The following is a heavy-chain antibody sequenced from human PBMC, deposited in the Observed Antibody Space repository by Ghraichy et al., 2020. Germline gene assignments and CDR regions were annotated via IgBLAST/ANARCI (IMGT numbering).Heavy chain of an antibody. CDR1: GFTFSNAW. CDR2: IKSKTDGGTT. V-gene: IGHV3-15*07. Sequence: GGSLRLSCAASGFTFSNAWMNWVRQAPGKGLEWVGRIKSKTDGGTTDYAAPVKGRFTISRDDSKNTLYLQMNSLKTEDTAVYYCTTGKSPITIFGVVIIPEYFDYWGQGTLVTVSS. J-gene: IGHJ4*02. D-gene: IGHD3-3*01. CDR3: TTGKSPITIFGVVIIPEYFDY.